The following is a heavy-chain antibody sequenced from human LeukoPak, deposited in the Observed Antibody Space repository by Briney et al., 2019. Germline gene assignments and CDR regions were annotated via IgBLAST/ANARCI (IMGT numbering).Heavy chain of an antibody. V-gene: IGHV3-30*02. D-gene: IGHD2-2*01. CDR2: IRYDGSNK. J-gene: IGHJ4*02. CDR1: GFTFSSYG. CDR3: VKAIIPAVYTTFDS. Sequence: GGSLRLSCAASGFTFSSYGMHWVRQAPGKGLEWVAFIRYDGSNKYYADSVKGRFTISRDNSKNMLFLQMNSLRTEDTAIFYCVKAIIPAVYTTFDSWGQGTLVTVSS.